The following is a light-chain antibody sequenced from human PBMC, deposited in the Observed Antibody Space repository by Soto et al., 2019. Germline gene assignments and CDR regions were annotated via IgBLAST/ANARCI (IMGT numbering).Light chain of an antibody. J-gene: IGLJ1*01. CDR2: EVS. CDR1: SSDVGGYNY. V-gene: IGLV2-14*01. CDR3: SSYTSSSVYV. Sequence: QSVLTQPASVSGSPGQSITISCTGTSSDVGGYNYVSWYQQHPGKAPKLMIYEVSNRPSGVSNRFSGSKSANTASLTISGLQAEDEADYYCSSYTSSSVYVFGTGTKLTVL.